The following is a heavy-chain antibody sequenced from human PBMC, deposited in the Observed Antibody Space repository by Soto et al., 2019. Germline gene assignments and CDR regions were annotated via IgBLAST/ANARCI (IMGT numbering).Heavy chain of an antibody. Sequence: PGGSLRLSCAASGFTFDDYAMHWVRQAPGKGLEWVSIIRYDSSSKYYADSVKGRFTISRDNSKNTLYLQMDSLRDDDTAVYFCAMNPYGDYYFDYWGQGTLVTVSS. D-gene: IGHD4-17*01. CDR3: AMNPYGDYYFDY. V-gene: IGHV3-30-3*01. CDR2: IRYDSSSK. CDR1: GFTFDDYA. J-gene: IGHJ4*02.